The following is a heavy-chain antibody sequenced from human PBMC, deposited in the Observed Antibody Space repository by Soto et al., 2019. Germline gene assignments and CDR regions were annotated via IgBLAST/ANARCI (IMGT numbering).Heavy chain of an antibody. CDR1: GTTFDRFT. Sequence: QVLLVQSGPELKNPGSSVKVSCKPSGTTFDRFTFNWVRQAPGQGLEWMGGFVPMVGSASIAQRFQGRLRITADASAGTGFMELSDLRSEDTAIYFCAREDDTTGHYSWFDPWGPGTLVTVSS. V-gene: IGHV1-69*01. D-gene: IGHD3-9*01. CDR3: AREDDTTGHYSWFDP. J-gene: IGHJ5*02. CDR2: FVPMVGSA.